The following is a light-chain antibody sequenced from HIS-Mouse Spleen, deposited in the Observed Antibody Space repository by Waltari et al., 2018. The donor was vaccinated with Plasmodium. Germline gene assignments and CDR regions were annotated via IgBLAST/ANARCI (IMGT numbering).Light chain of an antibody. CDR3: QVWDSSTVV. Sequence: SYELTQPLSVSVALGQTARITCGGNNIGSKNVHWYQQKPGQAPGLVIYRDSNRPSGIPERFSGSNSGNTATLTISRAQAGDEADYYGQVWDSSTVVFGGGTKLTVL. V-gene: IGLV3-9*01. CDR1: NIGSKN. CDR2: RDS. J-gene: IGLJ2*01.